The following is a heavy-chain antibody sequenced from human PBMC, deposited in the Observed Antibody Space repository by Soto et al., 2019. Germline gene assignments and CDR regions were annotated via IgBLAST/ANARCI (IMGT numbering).Heavy chain of an antibody. Sequence: EVPLLESGGGLVQPGGSLRLSCAASGFTFSSSAMSWVRQAPGKGLEWVSTISGSGGSTYYADSVKGRFTISRDNSKNTLYLQMNSLRAEDTAVYYCAKDRSGWYTFDYWGQGTLVTVSS. J-gene: IGHJ4*02. CDR3: AKDRSGWYTFDY. CDR1: GFTFSSSA. CDR2: ISGSGGST. D-gene: IGHD6-19*01. V-gene: IGHV3-23*01.